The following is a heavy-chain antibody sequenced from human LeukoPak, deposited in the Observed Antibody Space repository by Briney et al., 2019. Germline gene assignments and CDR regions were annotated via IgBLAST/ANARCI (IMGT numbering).Heavy chain of an antibody. Sequence: GGSLRLSCAASGFILSTHGMHWVRQAPDKGLEWVAGMWYDGSREDYADSVKGRFTISRDMSKNTLNLQMNSLRVEDTAMFYCARDLSFGSLDFRGQGTLVTVSS. CDR2: MWYDGSRE. J-gene: IGHJ4*02. D-gene: IGHD1-26*01. CDR1: GFILSTHG. V-gene: IGHV3-33*01. CDR3: ARDLSFGSLDF.